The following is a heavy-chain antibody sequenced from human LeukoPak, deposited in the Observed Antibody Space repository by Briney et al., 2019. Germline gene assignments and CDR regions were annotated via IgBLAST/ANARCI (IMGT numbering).Heavy chain of an antibody. CDR2: ISTTRSTM. J-gene: IGHJ4*02. V-gene: IGHV3-48*03. Sequence: GGSLILSCAASGFTFSSYEMNWVRQAPGKGLEWVSYISTTRSTMYYADSVNGRFPISRDNANNSLYQQPNSLRHEGPVLCDCARSFAYWGQGTLVTVSS. CDR1: GFTFSSYE. CDR3: ARSFAY.